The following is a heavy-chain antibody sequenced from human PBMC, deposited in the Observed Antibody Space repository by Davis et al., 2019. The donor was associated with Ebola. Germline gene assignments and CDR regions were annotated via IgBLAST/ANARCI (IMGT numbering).Heavy chain of an antibody. CDR2: INPNSGGT. CDR3: ARRLGVSKDTRHDH. V-gene: IGHV1-2*06. J-gene: IGHJ4*02. D-gene: IGHD2-15*01. Sequence: ASVKVSCKASGYTFTGYYMHWVRQAPGQGLEWMGRINPNSGGTNYAQKFQGRVTMTRDTSISTAYMELSRLRSDDTAVYYCARRLGVSKDTRHDHWGQGTLVTVSS. CDR1: GYTFTGYY.